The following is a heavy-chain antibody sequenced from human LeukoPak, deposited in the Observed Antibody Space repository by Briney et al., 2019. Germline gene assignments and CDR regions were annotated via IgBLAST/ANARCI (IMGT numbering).Heavy chain of an antibody. CDR2: INPSGGST. V-gene: IGHV1-46*01. CDR1: GYTFTSYY. J-gene: IGHJ4*02. D-gene: IGHD1-20*01. Sequence: ASVKVSCKASGYTFTSYYMHWVRQAPGQGLEWMGIINPSGGSTSYAQKFQGRVTITADKSTSTAYMELSSLRSEDTAVYYCAREVTGTHYYFDYWGQGTLVTVSS. CDR3: AREVTGTHYYFDY.